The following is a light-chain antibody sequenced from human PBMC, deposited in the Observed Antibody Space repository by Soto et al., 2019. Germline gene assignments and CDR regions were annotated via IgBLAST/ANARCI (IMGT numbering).Light chain of an antibody. Sequence: QSALTQPASVSGSPGQSITISCTGTSTDIGAYNYVSWYQQYPGKAPKLIIYGVSNRPSGVSNRFSGSKFGNTASLTISGLQADDEADYYCNSYAGSSYVFGTGTKLTVL. V-gene: IGLV2-14*01. CDR1: STDIGAYNY. J-gene: IGLJ1*01. CDR2: GVS. CDR3: NSYAGSSYV.